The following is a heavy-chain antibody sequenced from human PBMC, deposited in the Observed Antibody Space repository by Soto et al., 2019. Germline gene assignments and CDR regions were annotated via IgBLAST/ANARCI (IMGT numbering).Heavy chain of an antibody. D-gene: IGHD6-19*01. Sequence: ASVKVSCKASGYSVTAYSMHWVRQAPGQGLEWMGWINPNSGDTIYAQKFQGRVTLTTDTSISTSYMELTSLTSDDTAAYYCAREASAVVSLDYWGQGTLVTVSS. V-gene: IGHV1-2*02. CDR3: AREASAVVSLDY. CDR1: GYSVTAYS. CDR2: INPNSGDT. J-gene: IGHJ4*02.